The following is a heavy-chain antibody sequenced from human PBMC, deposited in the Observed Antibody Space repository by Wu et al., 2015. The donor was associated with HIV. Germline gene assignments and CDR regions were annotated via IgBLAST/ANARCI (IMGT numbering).Heavy chain of an antibody. V-gene: IGHV1-46*01. J-gene: IGHJ3*02. D-gene: IGHD7-27*01. CDR3: ARATGEDAFDI. Sequence: QVRLVQSGAEVAKPGASVKISCQASGYTFSSYFMHWVRQAPGQGLEWMGIINPIGDSTTYAQKFQGRVTMATDTSTTTAYMELRSLRSDDTAVYYCARATGEDAFDIWGQGTMVTVSS. CDR2: INPIGDST. CDR1: GYTFSSYF.